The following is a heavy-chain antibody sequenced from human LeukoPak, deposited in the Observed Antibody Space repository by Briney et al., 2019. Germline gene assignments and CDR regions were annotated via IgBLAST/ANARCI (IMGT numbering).Heavy chain of an antibody. CDR2: IRYDGSNK. CDR3: ARDRKYASSTTGRFDY. Sequence: PGGSLRLSCAASGFTFSSYGMHWVRQAPGKGLEWVAFIRYDGSNKYYADSVKGRFTISRDNSKNTLYLQMNSLRAEDTTVYYCARDRKYASSTTGRFDYWGQGTLVTVSS. CDR1: GFTFSSYG. J-gene: IGHJ4*02. V-gene: IGHV3-30*02. D-gene: IGHD2-2*01.